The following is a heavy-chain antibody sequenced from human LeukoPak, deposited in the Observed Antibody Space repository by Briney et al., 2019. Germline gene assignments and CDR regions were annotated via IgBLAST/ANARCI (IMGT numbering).Heavy chain of an antibody. Sequence: ASVKVSCKASGYTFTSYGISWVRQAPGQGLEWMGWISAYNGNTNYAQKLQGRVTMTTDTSTSTAYMELRSLRSDDTAVYYCVERVIEQWPPPAQPRHDAFDIWGQGTLVTVSS. D-gene: IGHD6-19*01. CDR2: ISAYNGNT. CDR3: VERVIEQWPPPAQPRHDAFDI. J-gene: IGHJ3*02. V-gene: IGHV1-18*01. CDR1: GYTFTSYG.